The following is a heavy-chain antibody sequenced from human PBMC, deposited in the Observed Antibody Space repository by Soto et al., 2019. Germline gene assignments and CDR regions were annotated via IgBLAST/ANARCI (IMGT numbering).Heavy chain of an antibody. CDR3: ARDTTTVVNTPSFDY. CDR1: GGTFSSYA. Sequence: QVQLVQSGAEVKKPGSSVNVSCKASGGTFSSYAISWVRQAPGQGLEWMGGIIPIFGTANYAQKFQGRVTITADESTSNAYMELSSMRSDDTAVYYCARDTTTVVNTPSFDYWCQGTLVTVSS. CDR2: IIPIFGTA. D-gene: IGHD4-17*01. J-gene: IGHJ4*02. V-gene: IGHV1-69*01.